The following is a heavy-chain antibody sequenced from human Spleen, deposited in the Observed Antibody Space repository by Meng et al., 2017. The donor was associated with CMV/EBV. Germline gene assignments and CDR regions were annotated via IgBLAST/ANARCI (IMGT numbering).Heavy chain of an antibody. CDR2: ISSSSSYI. CDR1: GFTFSRYI. D-gene: IGHD1-26*01. CDR3: AREDKSGSYYPIAFDI. Sequence: GGSLRLSCAASGFTFSRYIMNWVRQAPGKGLEWVSCISSSSSYIYYADSVKGRFTISRDDAKNSLFLQMNSLRAEDAAVYYCAREDKSGSYYPIAFDIWGQGTMVTVSS. V-gene: IGHV3-21*01. J-gene: IGHJ3*02.